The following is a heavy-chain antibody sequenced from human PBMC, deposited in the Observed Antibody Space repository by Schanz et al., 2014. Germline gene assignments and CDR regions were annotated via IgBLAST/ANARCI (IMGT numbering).Heavy chain of an antibody. J-gene: IGHJ3*01. V-gene: IGHV1-69*08. D-gene: IGHD2-2*01. CDR2: INPIDGST. Sequence: QVQLVQSGAEVKKPGSSVNVSCEASGGTFGRYTISWLRQAPGQGLEWMGLINPIDGSTTYVWGFHGRLTMTRDTSTTTVYMDLSTLRSEDTAVYYCARGSCTASGCYDAFDLWGQGTLVTVSS. CDR1: GGTFGRYT. CDR3: ARGSCTASGCYDAFDL.